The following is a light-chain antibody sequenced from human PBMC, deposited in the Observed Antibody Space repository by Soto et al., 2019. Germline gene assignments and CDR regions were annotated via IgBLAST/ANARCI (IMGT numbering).Light chain of an antibody. Sequence: EIALMQSPGTLSLSPGERATLSCRASQSVSSNYLAWYQQKPGQAPRLLIYGASSRATGIPDRFSGSGSGTEFTLTISRLEPEDFAVYYCQQYGGSPRTFGQGTKVDIK. J-gene: IGKJ1*01. CDR3: QQYGGSPRT. CDR1: QSVSSNY. CDR2: GAS. V-gene: IGKV3-20*01.